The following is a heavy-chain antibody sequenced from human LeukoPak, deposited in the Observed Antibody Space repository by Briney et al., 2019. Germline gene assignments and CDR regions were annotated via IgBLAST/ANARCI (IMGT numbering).Heavy chain of an antibody. J-gene: IGHJ4*02. V-gene: IGHV1-2*02. D-gene: IGHD3-9*01. Sequence: ASVKVSCKASGYTFTGYYMHWVRQAPGQGLEWMGWINPNSGGTNYAQKFQGRVTMTRDTSISTAYMELSRLRSDDTAVYYCAREGKNYDILTGYDYWGQGTLVTVSS. CDR1: GYTFTGYY. CDR2: INPNSGGT. CDR3: AREGKNYDILTGYDY.